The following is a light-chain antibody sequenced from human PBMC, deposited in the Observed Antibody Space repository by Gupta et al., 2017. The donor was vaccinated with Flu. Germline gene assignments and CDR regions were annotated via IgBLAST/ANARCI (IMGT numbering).Light chain of an antibody. CDR3: AAWDDSLGGCYV. V-gene: IGLV1-47*01. J-gene: IGLJ1*01. Sequence: QSVLTQPPSASGTPGQRVTISCSGSSSNIGSNSVYWFQQLPGTAPKPRMYRNNQRPSGVPDRFSGSKSGTSASLAISGLRSEDEAEYYCAAWDDSLGGCYVFGTGTKVTVL. CDR1: SSNIGSNS. CDR2: RNN.